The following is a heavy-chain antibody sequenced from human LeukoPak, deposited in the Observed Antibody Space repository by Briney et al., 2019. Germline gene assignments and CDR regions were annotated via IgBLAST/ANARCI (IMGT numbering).Heavy chain of an antibody. V-gene: IGHV1-8*01. CDR3: ARAMGRTGTTFRFDP. D-gene: IGHD1-1*01. J-gene: IGHJ5*02. CDR1: GYTFTSYD. CDR2: MNPNSGNT. Sequence: ASVKDSFKASGYTFTSYDINWVRQAAGQGLEWMGWMNPNSGNTGYPQKFQGRVTITRNTSISTAYMELSSLRSEDTAVYYCARAMGRTGTTFRFDPWGQGTLVTVSS.